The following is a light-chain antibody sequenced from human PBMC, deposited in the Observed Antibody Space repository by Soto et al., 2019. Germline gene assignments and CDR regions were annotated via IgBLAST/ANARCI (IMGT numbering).Light chain of an antibody. Sequence: QSVLTQPPSASGTPGQRVSISCSGSNSNIGSNTVNWYQQVPGAAPKLLIYNNNQRPSGVPDRFSASKSATSASVAISGLQSEDEADYYCASWDDSLSGVVFGGGTKLTVL. V-gene: IGLV1-44*01. CDR1: NSNIGSNT. CDR2: NNN. CDR3: ASWDDSLSGVV. J-gene: IGLJ2*01.